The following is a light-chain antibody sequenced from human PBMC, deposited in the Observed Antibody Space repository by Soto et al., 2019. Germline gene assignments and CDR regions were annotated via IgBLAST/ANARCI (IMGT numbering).Light chain of an antibody. CDR3: SSYTSSSTYV. CDR1: SSDVGYYNY. V-gene: IGLV2-14*01. Sequence: QSALTQPASVSGSPGQSIAISCTGTSSDVGYYNYVSWYQQHPGKAPNVMIYDVNNRPSGVPDRFSGSKSGNTASLTISGLQAEDDADYYCSSYTSSSTYVFGTGTKLTVL. J-gene: IGLJ1*01. CDR2: DVN.